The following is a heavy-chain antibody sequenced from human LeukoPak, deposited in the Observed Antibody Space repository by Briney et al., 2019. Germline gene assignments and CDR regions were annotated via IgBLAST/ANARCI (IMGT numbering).Heavy chain of an antibody. D-gene: IGHD3-16*02. J-gene: IGHJ4*02. CDR1: GFTFSSYA. V-gene: IGHV3-66*01. Sequence: GGSLRLSCAASGFTFSSYAMSWVRQAPGKGLEWVSVIYSGGSTYYADSVKGRFTISRDNSKNTLYLQMNSLRAEDTAVYYCARVMITFGGVIGPSDYWGQGTLVTVSS. CDR3: ARVMITFGGVIGPSDY. CDR2: IYSGGST.